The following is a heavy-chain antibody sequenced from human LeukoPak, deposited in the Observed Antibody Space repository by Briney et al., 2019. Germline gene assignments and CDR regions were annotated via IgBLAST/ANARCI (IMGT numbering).Heavy chain of an antibody. CDR2: MNANSGVT. D-gene: IGHD7-27*01. V-gene: IGHV1-2*06. J-gene: IGHJ4*02. CDR3: ARDLSSTSNWEFDY. Sequence: GASVKVSCKXSGYTFTDSFIHWVQQAPGQGPEGMGRMNANSGVTMYAQTLQDRVTMTRDTSISTAYMELSRLTSDDTALYYCARDLSSTSNWEFDYWGQGTLVTVSS. CDR1: GYTFTDSF.